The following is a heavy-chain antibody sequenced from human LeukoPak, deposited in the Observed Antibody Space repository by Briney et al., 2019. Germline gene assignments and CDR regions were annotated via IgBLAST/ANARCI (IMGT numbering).Heavy chain of an antibody. CDR3: TTDLWYQLLYRFVDY. CDR2: ISGSGGST. CDR1: GFTFSSYA. V-gene: IGHV3-23*01. Sequence: GGSLRLSCAASGFTFSSYAMSWVRQAPGKGLEWVSAISGSGGSTYYADSVKGRFTISRDNSKSTLYLQMNSLRAEDTAVYYCTTDLWYQLLYRFVDYWGQGTLVTVSS. J-gene: IGHJ4*02. D-gene: IGHD2-2*02.